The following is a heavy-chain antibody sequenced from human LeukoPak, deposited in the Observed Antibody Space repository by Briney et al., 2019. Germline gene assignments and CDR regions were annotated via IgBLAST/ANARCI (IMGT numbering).Heavy chain of an antibody. CDR3: ARDPRTDNFDWLFTQSHYYYGMDV. CDR1: GFTFSSYS. Sequence: PGGSLRLSCAASGFTFSSYSMNWVRQAPGKGLEWVSSISSSSSYIYYADSVKGRFTISRDNAKNSLYLQMNSLRAEDTAVYYCARDPRTDNFDWLFTQSHYYYGMDVWGQGTTVTVSS. D-gene: IGHD3-9*01. J-gene: IGHJ6*02. V-gene: IGHV3-21*01. CDR2: ISSSSSYI.